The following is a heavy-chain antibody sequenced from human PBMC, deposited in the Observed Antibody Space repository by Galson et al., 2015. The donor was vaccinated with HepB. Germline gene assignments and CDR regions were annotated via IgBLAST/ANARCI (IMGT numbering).Heavy chain of an antibody. CDR3: AAAPRGYSYGNIFDY. J-gene: IGHJ4*02. V-gene: IGHV1-58*01. Sequence: SVKVSCKASGFTFTSSAVQWVRQARGRRLEWIGWIVVGSGNTNYAQKFQERVTITRDMSTSTAYMELSSLRSEDTAVYYCAAAPRGYSYGNIFDYWGQGTLVTVSS. D-gene: IGHD5-18*01. CDR2: IVVGSGNT. CDR1: GFTFTSSA.